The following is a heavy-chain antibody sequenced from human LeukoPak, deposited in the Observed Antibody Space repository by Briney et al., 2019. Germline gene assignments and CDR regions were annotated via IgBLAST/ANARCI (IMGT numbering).Heavy chain of an antibody. J-gene: IGHJ4*02. V-gene: IGHV4-34*01. CDR2: IYYGGNI. Sequence: PSETLSLTCAVYGGSFSGYYWNWIRQPPGKGLEWLGTIYYGGNINYNLSLKSRLTISADTSNNQLSLKLSSVTAADTAAYYCASAEANYGGSVFDYWGQGTLVTVSS. CDR3: ASAEANYGGSVFDY. D-gene: IGHD4-23*01. CDR1: GGSFSGYY.